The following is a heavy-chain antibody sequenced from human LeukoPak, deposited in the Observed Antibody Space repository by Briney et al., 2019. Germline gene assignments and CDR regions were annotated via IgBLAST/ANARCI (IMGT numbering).Heavy chain of an antibody. CDR3: AKKSRDGYNPFDY. J-gene: IGHJ4*02. CDR1: GFTFSRYA. Sequence: LPGGSLRLSCAASGFTFSRYAMSWVRQGPGKGLEWVCGISSSGESPYYADSVEGRSTISRDNSKNMLYLEINSLRAEDTALYYCAKKSRDGYNPFDYWGQGTLVTVSS. D-gene: IGHD5-24*01. CDR2: ISSSGESP. V-gene: IGHV3-23*01.